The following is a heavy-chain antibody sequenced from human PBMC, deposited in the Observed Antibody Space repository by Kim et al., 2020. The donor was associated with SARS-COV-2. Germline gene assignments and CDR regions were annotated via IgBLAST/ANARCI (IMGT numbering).Heavy chain of an antibody. Sequence: SETLSLICAVSGGSISSSNWWSWVRQPPGKGLEWIGEIYHSGSTNYNPSPKSRVTISVDKSKNQFSLKLSSVTAAGTAVYYWASLWNGLWYSSSRSFDYWVPGAVGTVTS. CDR3: ASLWNGLWYSSSRSFDY. CDR1: GGSISSSNW. D-gene: IGHD6-13*01. V-gene: IGHV4-4*02. CDR2: IYHSGST. J-gene: IGHJ4*01.